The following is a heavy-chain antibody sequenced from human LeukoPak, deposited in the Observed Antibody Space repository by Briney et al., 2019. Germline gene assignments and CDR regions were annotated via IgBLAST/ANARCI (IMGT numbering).Heavy chain of an antibody. J-gene: IGHJ6*02. CDR2: ISSSSSYT. Sequence: GGSLRLSCAASGFTFSDYYMSWIRQAPRKGLEWVSYISSSSSYTKYADSVKGRFTISRDNAKNSLYLQMNSLRAEDTAVYYCARDTPRELPYYYGMDVWGQGTTVTVSS. CDR3: ARDTPRELPYYYGMDV. CDR1: GFTFSDYY. D-gene: IGHD1-26*01. V-gene: IGHV3-11*05.